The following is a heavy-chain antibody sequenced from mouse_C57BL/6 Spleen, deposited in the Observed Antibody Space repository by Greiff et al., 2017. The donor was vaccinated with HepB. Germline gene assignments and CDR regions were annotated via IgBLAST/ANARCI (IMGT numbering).Heavy chain of an antibody. CDR3: ARHEGLRRGPHWYFDV. CDR2: ISSGGSYT. D-gene: IGHD2-4*01. Sequence: EVKLMESGGDLVKPGGSLKLSCAASGFTFSSYGMSWVRQTPDKRLEWVATISSGGSYTYYPDSVKGRFTISRDNAKNTLYLQMSSLKSEDTAMYYCARHEGLRRGPHWYFDVWGTGTTVTVSS. CDR1: GFTFSSYG. J-gene: IGHJ1*03. V-gene: IGHV5-6*01.